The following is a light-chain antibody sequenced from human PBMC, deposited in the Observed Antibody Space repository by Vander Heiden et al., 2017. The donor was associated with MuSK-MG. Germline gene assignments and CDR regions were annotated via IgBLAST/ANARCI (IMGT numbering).Light chain of an antibody. CDR1: SGRLATHY. V-gene: IGLV6-57*02. CDR3: QTYDNNSNGV. J-gene: IGLJ3*02. Sequence: FVLTQPHAVSESPGKTVTISCTCTSGRLATHYVQWYQQRPGRAPTTVIYEVSQRPSGVPDRFSGSIDASSNSASLTISGLKTEDEADYYCQTYDNNSNGVFGGGTKLTVL. CDR2: EVS.